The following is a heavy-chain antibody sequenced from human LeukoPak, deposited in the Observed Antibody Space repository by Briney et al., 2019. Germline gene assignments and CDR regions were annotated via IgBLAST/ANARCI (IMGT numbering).Heavy chain of an antibody. Sequence: DSVKVSCKVSGYSFTIYECSWVRQAPGQGLEWLGYISPDTGNTGYAQKFQGRVTMTRDTSISTTYMELSSLTSEDTAVYYCARGPGFVPWGQGTLVTVSS. CDR1: GYSFTIYE. CDR3: ARGPGFVP. CDR2: ISPDTGNT. J-gene: IGHJ5*02. V-gene: IGHV1-8*01.